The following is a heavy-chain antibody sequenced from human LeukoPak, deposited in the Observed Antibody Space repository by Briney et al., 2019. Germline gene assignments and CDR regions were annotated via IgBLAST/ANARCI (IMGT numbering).Heavy chain of an antibody. D-gene: IGHD3-3*01. V-gene: IGHV4-59*01. Sequence: SETLSLTCTISGGSISSYYWSWIRQPPGKGLEWIGYIYYTGSTNHNPSLKSRVTISVDTSKNQFSLKLSSVTAADTAVYYCARGGRGTIFGVVSSRSYYFDYWGQGTLVTVSS. CDR1: GGSISSYY. J-gene: IGHJ4*02. CDR2: IYYTGST. CDR3: ARGGRGTIFGVVSSRSYYFDY.